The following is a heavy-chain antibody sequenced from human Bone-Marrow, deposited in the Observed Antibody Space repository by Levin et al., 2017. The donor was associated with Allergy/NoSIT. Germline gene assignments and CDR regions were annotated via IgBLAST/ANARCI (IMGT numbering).Heavy chain of an antibody. CDR2: ISSRFKI. V-gene: IGHV3-48*03. CDR1: GFPFSSYD. CDR3: ARALRY. J-gene: IGHJ4*02. Sequence: GGSLRLSCAAAGFPFSSYDMNWARQAPGKGLEWVSYISSRFKIYYADSVKGRFTISRDNARNSLYLQMDSLRAEDTAIYYCARALRYWGQGTPVTVAS.